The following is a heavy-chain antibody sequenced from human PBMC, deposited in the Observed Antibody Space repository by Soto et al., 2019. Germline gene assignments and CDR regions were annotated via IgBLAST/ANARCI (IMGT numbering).Heavy chain of an antibody. J-gene: IGHJ4*02. CDR2: IYHSGST. CDR1: GGSISSGGYS. Sequence: TLSLTCAVSGGSISSGGYSWSWTRQPPGKGLEWIGYIYHSGSTYYNPSLKSRVTISVDRSKNQFSLKLSSVTAADTAVYYCARDRGQSSGWFGYFDYWGQGTLVTVSS. V-gene: IGHV4-30-2*01. D-gene: IGHD6-19*01. CDR3: ARDRGQSSGWFGYFDY.